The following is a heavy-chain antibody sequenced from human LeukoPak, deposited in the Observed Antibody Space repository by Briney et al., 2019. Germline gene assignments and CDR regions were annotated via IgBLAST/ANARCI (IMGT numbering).Heavy chain of an antibody. V-gene: IGHV3-7*01. CDR2: IKQDGSEK. J-gene: IGHJ4*02. CDR1: GFIFSSYW. D-gene: IGHD3-22*01. Sequence: GGSLRLSCAASGFIFSSYWMTWVRQAPGKGLEWVANIKQDGSEKFYMDSVKGRFTISRDNDKNSLYVQMNSLRAEDTAVYYCARDLWLDSSGYTFDYWGQGTLVTVSS. CDR3: ARDLWLDSSGYTFDY.